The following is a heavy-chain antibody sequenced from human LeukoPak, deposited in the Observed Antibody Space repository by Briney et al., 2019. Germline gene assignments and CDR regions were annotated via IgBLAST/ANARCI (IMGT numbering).Heavy chain of an antibody. Sequence: KTSETLSLTCTVSGGSISSGGYYWSWIRQPPGKGLEWIGYIYHSGSTYYNPSPKSRVTISVDRSKNQFSLKLSSVTAADTAVYYCARGPWSETRIRAFDYWGPGTLVTVSS. CDR1: GGSISSGGYY. V-gene: IGHV4-30-2*01. D-gene: IGHD3-3*01. CDR3: ARGPWSETRIRAFDY. CDR2: IYHSGST. J-gene: IGHJ4*02.